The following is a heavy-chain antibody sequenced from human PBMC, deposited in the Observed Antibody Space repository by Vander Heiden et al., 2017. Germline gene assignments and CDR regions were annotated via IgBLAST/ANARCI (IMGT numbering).Heavy chain of an antibody. CDR1: GGSFSGYY. CDR2: INHSGST. CDR3: AVQVPPVLLWFGELVDY. V-gene: IGHV4-34*01. D-gene: IGHD3-10*01. J-gene: IGHJ4*02. Sequence: QVQLQQWGAGLLKPSETLSLTCAVYGGSFSGYYWSWIRQPPGKGLEWIGEINHSGSTNYNPSLKSRVTISVDTSKNQFSLKLSSVTAADTAVYYCAVQVPPVLLWFGELVDYWGQGTLVTVSS.